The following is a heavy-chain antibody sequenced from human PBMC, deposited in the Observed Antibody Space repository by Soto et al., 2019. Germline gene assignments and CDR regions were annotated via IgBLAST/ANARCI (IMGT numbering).Heavy chain of an antibody. CDR3: AKDRWVFGTALPQD. Sequence: QVQLVESGGGVVQPGRSLRLSCVASGFNFKYFGIHWLRQAPGKGLEWVAVISYDGNNKYYTDSVKGRFTISRDNSKNTLYLQMNSLRVEDTAVYYCAKDRWVFGTALPQDWGQGSLVTVSS. D-gene: IGHD5-18*01. J-gene: IGHJ4*02. CDR1: GFNFKYFG. CDR2: ISYDGNNK. V-gene: IGHV3-30*18.